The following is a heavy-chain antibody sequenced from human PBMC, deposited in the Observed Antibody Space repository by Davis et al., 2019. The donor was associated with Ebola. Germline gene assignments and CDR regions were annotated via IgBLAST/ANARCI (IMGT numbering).Heavy chain of an antibody. V-gene: IGHV3-30*06. CDR1: GFTFTNYG. CDR2: ISSDGISD. CDR3: ARRKSDNWFDP. J-gene: IGHJ5*02. Sequence: GESLKISCAASGFTFTNYGMHWVRQAPGKGLECVAVISSDGISDFYADSVKGRFTISRDNSKNTLNLQMSSLRPEDTAVYHCARRKSDNWFDPWGQGTLVIVSS.